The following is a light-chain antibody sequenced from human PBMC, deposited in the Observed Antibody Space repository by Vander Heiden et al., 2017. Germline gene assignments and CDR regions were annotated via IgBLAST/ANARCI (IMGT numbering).Light chain of an antibody. V-gene: IGKV2-28*01. Sequence: DIVMTQSLLSLPVTPGEPASISCRSSQSLLHSNGYNYLDWYLQKPGQSPQLLIYLGSNRASGVPDRFSGSGSGTDFTLKISRVEAEDVGVYYCMQALQTPRFTFGPGTKVDIK. J-gene: IGKJ3*01. CDR1: QSLLHSNGYNY. CDR2: LGS. CDR3: MQALQTPRFT.